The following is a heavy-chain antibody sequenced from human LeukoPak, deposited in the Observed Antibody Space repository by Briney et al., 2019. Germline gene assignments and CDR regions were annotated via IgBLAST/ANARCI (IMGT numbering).Heavy chain of an antibody. CDR3: AREVSDYDGNWFDP. J-gene: IGHJ5*02. Sequence: PGGSLRLSCAASGFTFSSYAMHWVRQAPGKGLEWVAVISYDGSNKYYADSVKGRFTISRDNSKNTLYLQMNSLRAEDTAVYYCAREVSDYDGNWFDPWGQGTLVTASS. CDR2: ISYDGSNK. V-gene: IGHV3-30-3*01. D-gene: IGHD4-23*01. CDR1: GFTFSSYA.